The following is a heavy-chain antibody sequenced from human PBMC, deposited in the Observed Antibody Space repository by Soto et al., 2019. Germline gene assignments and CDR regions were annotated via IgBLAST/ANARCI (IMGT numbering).Heavy chain of an antibody. Sequence: QVQLVQSGAELKEPGDSVRVSCEASGYTFTAYYIHWVRQAPGQGLEWMGWINPRFGDTSYAQYFQGRVSMTRDTSISTVYMKLSRLTSDDTAIYYCARNMDYYYGPGSGNGHGFWGQGTTVTVFS. CDR3: ARNMDYYYGPGSGNGHGF. J-gene: IGHJ6*02. D-gene: IGHD3-10*01. CDR1: GYTFTAYY. CDR2: INPRFGDT. V-gene: IGHV1-2*02.